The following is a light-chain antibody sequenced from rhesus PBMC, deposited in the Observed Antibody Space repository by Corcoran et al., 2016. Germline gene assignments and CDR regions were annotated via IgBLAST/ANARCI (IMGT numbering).Light chain of an antibody. CDR2: KAS. CDR3: QHNYGTPLT. J-gene: IGKJ4*01. Sequence: DIQMTQSPSSLSASVGDRVTITCRTSENVNNYLNWSQQKPGKAPKLLIYKASTLQSGVPSRFSGSGSGTDYTFTSSSLQSEDVATYYCQHNYGTPLTCGGGTKVEIK. CDR1: ENVNNY. V-gene: IGKV1-74*01.